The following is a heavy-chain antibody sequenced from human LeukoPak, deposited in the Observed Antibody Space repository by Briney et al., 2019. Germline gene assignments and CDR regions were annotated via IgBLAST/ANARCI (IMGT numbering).Heavy chain of an antibody. V-gene: IGHV1-2*02. J-gene: IGHJ4*02. D-gene: IGHD3-22*01. CDR2: IHPNSGGT. Sequence: ASVKVSCKASGYTFTSYGISWVRQAPGQGLEWLGWIHPNSGGTTYAQKFQGRGTMTRDTSISTAYMELSRLRSDDTAVYYCARASPHGNYDSSGYPDLFDYWGQGTLVTVSS. CDR1: GYTFTSYG. CDR3: ARASPHGNYDSSGYPDLFDY.